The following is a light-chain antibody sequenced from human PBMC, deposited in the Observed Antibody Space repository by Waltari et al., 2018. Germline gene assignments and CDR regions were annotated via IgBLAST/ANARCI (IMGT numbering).Light chain of an antibody. CDR2: KVS. J-gene: IGKJ1*01. Sequence: EVVMTQFPLSLSVTLGQPASISCRSRQSLGSRDGNTYFNWFQQRPGQSPRRLLFKVSNRDSGVPDRFSGSGSGAAFTLTISRVEAEDVGFYYCMQGTDWPWTFGQGTKVEIK. CDR3: MQGTDWPWT. V-gene: IGKV2-30*01. CDR1: QSLGSRDGNTY.